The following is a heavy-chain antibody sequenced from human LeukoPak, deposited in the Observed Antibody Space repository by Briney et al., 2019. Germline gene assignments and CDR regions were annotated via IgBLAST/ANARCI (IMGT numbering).Heavy chain of an antibody. V-gene: IGHV3-7*01. CDR2: IKQDGSDK. CDR1: GFTFSRFW. CDR3: VRVDGTGWNS. D-gene: IGHD6-19*01. J-gene: IGHJ4*02. Sequence: GGSLRLSCAASGFTFSRFWMSWVRQAPGKGLEWVANIKQDGSDKYYVDSVKGRFTISRDNAKSSLFLQMSSLGAADTAVYYCVRVDGTGWNSWGQGTLVTVSS.